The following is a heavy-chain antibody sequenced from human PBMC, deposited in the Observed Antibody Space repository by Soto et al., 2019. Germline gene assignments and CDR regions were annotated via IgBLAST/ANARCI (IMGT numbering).Heavy chain of an antibody. J-gene: IGHJ4*02. Sequence: QVQLQESGPGLVKPSQTLSLTCTVSGGSINSGGYCWSWIRQHPGKGLDWIGCISYGGSTSYNPSLKSRVTIPVDTSKNQFSLQLTSVTAADTAVYYCSRGILVWGQGALITVSS. CDR2: ISYGGST. D-gene: IGHD5-18*01. CDR1: GGSINSGGYC. CDR3: SRGILV. V-gene: IGHV4-31*03.